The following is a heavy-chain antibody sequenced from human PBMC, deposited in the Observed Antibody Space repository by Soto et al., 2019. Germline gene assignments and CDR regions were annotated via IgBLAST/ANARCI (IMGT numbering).Heavy chain of an antibody. V-gene: IGHV3-23*01. Sequence: DVQLLESGGGLVQPGGSLRLSCAASGFTFRSYAMSWVRQAPGKGLEWVSGISGSGISTHYADSVKGRFTVSRDNSKNTLYLQMNSRRAEDTAVYNCAKEPVGPDWYFDLWGRGTLVTVSS. CDR2: ISGSGIST. J-gene: IGHJ2*01. CDR3: AKEPVGPDWYFDL. CDR1: GFTFRSYA.